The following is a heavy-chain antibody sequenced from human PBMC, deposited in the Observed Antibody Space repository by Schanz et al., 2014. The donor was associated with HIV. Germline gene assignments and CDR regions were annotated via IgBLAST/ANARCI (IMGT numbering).Heavy chain of an antibody. CDR1: GGTFNTLA. Sequence: QVQLVQSGAEVKKPGSSVRVSCKASGGTFNTLAFSWVRQAPGQGLEWMGGIIPVFGTANYAQKFQGRVTINADQSTTTVYMYLSSLRSDDTAVYYCARSRYGDHPYYFDLWGQGTPVAVS. CDR3: ARSRYGDHPYYFDL. V-gene: IGHV1-69*01. J-gene: IGHJ4*02. CDR2: IIPVFGTA. D-gene: IGHD2-21*02.